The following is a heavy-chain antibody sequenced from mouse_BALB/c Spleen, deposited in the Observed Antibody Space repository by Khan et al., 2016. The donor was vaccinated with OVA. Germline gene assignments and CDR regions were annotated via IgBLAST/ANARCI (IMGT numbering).Heavy chain of an antibody. CDR3: ERVNYYGRSCYAMDY. Sequence: DLVKPGASVKLSCKASGYTFTSYWINWIKQRPGQGLEWIGRIGPGSSSAYYNDMFKGKATLTVDTSSSTAYIQLSSLSSEDSAVYFCERVNYYGRSCYAMDYWGQGTSVTVSS. CDR2: IGPGSSSA. D-gene: IGHD1-1*01. CDR1: GYTFTSYW. V-gene: IGHV1S41*01. J-gene: IGHJ4*01.